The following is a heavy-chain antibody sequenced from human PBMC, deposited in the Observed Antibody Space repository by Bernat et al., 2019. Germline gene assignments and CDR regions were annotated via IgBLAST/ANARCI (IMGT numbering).Heavy chain of an antibody. CDR2: IYYSGST. Sequence: QLQLQESGPGLVKPSETLSLTCTVSGGSISSSSYYWGWIRQPPGKGLEWIGSIYYSGSTYYNPSLKSRVTISVDTSKNQFSLKLSSVTAADTAVYYCAGEGPGSGNYFLDSWGQGTLVTVSS. J-gene: IGHJ4*02. V-gene: IGHV4-39*02. CDR1: GGSISSSSYY. D-gene: IGHD3-10*01. CDR3: AGEGPGSGNYFLDS.